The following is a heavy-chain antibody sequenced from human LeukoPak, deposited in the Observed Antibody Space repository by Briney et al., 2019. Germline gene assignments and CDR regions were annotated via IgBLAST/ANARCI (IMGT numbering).Heavy chain of an antibody. CDR2: IKSKTDGGTT. V-gene: IGHV3-15*01. CDR3: TTAGLLRFLEWFPSY. CDR1: GFTFSNAW. J-gene: IGHJ4*02. D-gene: IGHD3-3*01. Sequence: GGSLRLSCAASGFTFSNAWMSWVRQAPGKGLEWVGRIKSKTDGGTTDYAAPVKGRFTISRDDSKNTLYLQMNSLKTEDTAAYYCTTAGLLRFLEWFPSYWGQGTLVTVSS.